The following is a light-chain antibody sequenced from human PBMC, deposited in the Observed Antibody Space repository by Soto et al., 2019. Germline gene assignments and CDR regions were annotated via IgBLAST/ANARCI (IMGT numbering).Light chain of an antibody. V-gene: IGLV2-11*01. CDR1: SSDVGGYNL. Sequence: QSVLTQPRSVSGSPGQSVTISCTGTSSDVGGYNLVSWYQQHPGKVPKLILFEVNKRPSGVSGRFSGSKSGNTASLTISGLQAEDEADYYCCSFTSSNTHVFGPGTKVTVL. J-gene: IGLJ1*01. CDR2: EVN. CDR3: CSFTSSNTHV.